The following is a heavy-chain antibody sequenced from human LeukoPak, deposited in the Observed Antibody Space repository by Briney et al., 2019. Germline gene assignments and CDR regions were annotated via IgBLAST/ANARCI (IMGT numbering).Heavy chain of an antibody. CDR3: ARVEYQLLTWRHVGDD. J-gene: IGHJ4*02. CDR1: GGSSSVYY. CDR2: INHSGST. Sequence: KPSETLSLTCAVYGGSSSVYYWSWIRQPPGKGLEWIGEINHSGSTNYNPSLKSRVTMSVDTSKNQFSLKLTSVTAAGTAVYYCARVEYQLLTWRHVGDDWGQGTLVTVSS. D-gene: IGHD2-2*01. V-gene: IGHV4-34*01.